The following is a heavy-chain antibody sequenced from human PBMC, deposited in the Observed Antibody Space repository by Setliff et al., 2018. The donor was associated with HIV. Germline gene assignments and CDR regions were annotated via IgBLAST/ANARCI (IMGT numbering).Heavy chain of an antibody. CDR1: GGSISTGGYY. CDR3: ARASRWGSIPFDY. V-gene: IGHV4-31*03. Sequence: SETLSLTCTVSGGSISTGGYYWSWIRQHPGKGLEWIGYIYNSGGTYYNPSLKSRITMSIDTSKNQFYLKLNSVTAADTAVYFCARASRWGSIPFDYWGQGTLVTVS. D-gene: IGHD2-21*01. CDR2: IYNSGGT. J-gene: IGHJ4*02.